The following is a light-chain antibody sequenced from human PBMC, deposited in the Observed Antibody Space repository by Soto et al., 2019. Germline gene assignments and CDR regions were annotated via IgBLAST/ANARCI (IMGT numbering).Light chain of an antibody. CDR1: SSDVGNYDH. Sequence: QSALTQPPSVSGSPGQSVTISCTGTSSDVGNYDHVSWYQQPPGTAPKLIIYEVTNRPSGVPARFSGSKSGNTASLTISGRQAEDAGDYYCISFPDTSRYVFGAGTKLTVL. V-gene: IGLV2-18*02. J-gene: IGLJ1*01. CDR2: EVT. CDR3: ISFPDTSRYV.